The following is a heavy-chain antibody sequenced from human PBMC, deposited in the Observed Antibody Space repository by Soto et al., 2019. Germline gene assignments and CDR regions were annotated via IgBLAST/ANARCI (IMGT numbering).Heavy chain of an antibody. V-gene: IGHV4-59*12. D-gene: IGHD4-17*01. CDR2: IYYTGSI. Sequence: SETLSLTCTVSGVSMSSNYWTWIRQPPGKGLEWIGYIYYTGSINYNPSLKSRVTLSVDTSKNQFSLKLNSVTAADTAVYYCARGFPTVVTVDYWGQGTLVTVSS. CDR3: ARGFPTVVTVDY. J-gene: IGHJ4*02. CDR1: GVSMSSNY.